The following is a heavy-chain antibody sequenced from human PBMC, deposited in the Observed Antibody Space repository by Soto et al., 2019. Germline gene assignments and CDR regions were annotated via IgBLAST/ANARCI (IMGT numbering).Heavy chain of an antibody. CDR1: GYSISSGYQ. Sequence: SETLSLTCAVSGYSISSGYQWGWIRQPPGKGLEWIGSIFHSGTTSYNPSLKSRVTVSVDTSKNQISLNLTSVTAADTAIYYCARDFFGNHYFDFWGQGILVTVSS. V-gene: IGHV4-38-2*02. J-gene: IGHJ4*02. CDR2: IFHSGTT. D-gene: IGHD3-10*01. CDR3: ARDFFGNHYFDF.